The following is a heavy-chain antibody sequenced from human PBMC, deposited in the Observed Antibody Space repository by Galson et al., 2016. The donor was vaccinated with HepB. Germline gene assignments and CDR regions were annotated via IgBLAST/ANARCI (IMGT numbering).Heavy chain of an antibody. Sequence: SVKVSCKASGYSFTHRYLHWVRQAPGQALEWMGWITPFNGNTNHAQKFQDRVTITRDRSMSIAYMELSSLRSEDTAMYYCARSLVDIAVVPADIYVLRLHQGPSGLPPGTLLQEHLWG. J-gene: IGHJ6*01. CDR2: ITPFNGNT. V-gene: IGHV1-45*02. D-gene: IGHD2-2*03. CDR1: GYSFTHRY. CDR3: ARSLVDIAVVPADIYVLRLHQGPSGLPPGTLLQEHL.